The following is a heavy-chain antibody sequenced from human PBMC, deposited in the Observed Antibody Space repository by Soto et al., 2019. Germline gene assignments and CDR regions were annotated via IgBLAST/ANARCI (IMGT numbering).Heavy chain of an antibody. D-gene: IGHD5-12*01. J-gene: IGHJ5*01. Sequence: PGESLKISCKTSGYNFYSAWIAWVRQMPGKGLEYMGIIYPGDSNTTYSPPYRGRVTLSVDTSVTTAYLRWTSLKASDTGMYYCVRTGPGFNSFDHWGLGTLVTVSS. CDR3: VRTGPGFNSFDH. V-gene: IGHV5-51*01. CDR2: IYPGDSNT. CDR1: GYNFYSAW.